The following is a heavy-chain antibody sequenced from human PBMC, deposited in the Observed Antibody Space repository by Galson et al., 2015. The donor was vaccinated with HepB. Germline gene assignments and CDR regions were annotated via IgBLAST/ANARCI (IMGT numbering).Heavy chain of an antibody. CDR3: TKRPYSTGYLPDDF. Sequence: SLRLSCAASGFTFSSCVMGWVRQAPGEGLQGVSSIVGSGTSTYYADSVKGRFTISRDNSMKTLYLQMNSLRADDTAIYYCTKRPYSTGYLPDDFWGQGTLVTVSS. D-gene: IGHD3-22*01. CDR1: GFTFSSCV. CDR2: IVGSGTST. V-gene: IGHV3-23*01. J-gene: IGHJ4*02.